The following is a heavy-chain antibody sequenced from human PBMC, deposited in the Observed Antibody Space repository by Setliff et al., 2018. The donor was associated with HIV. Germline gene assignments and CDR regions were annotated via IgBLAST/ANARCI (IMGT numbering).Heavy chain of an antibody. D-gene: IGHD3-22*01. J-gene: IGHJ4*02. CDR1: GFSWSSNGEA. Sequence: SGPTLVNPPQALTLTCTCSGFSWSSNGEAVGWIRQPPGGALEWLAIIYWDDFEHFNPSLQNRLIITKDASKNQAVLTMTNMDPADTATYYCAHRVTDPVPYYDSSGYFDYWGQGTLVTVSS. V-gene: IGHV2-5*02. CDR2: IYWDDFE. CDR3: AHRVTDPVPYYDSSGYFDY.